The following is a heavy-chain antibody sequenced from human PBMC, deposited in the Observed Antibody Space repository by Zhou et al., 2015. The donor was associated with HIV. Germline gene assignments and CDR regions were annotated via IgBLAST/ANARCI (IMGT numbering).Heavy chain of an antibody. CDR2: IIPIFGTA. D-gene: IGHD3-3*01. CDR1: GGTFSSYA. V-gene: IGHV1-69*01. J-gene: IGHJ4*02. CDR3: ARAPSSNPLWSGYYGLDY. Sequence: QVQLVQSGAEVKKPGSSVKVSCKASGGTFSSYAISWVRQAPGQGLEWMGGIIPIFGTANYAQKFQGRVTITADESTSTAYMELSSLRSEDTAVYYCARAPSSNPLWSGYYGLDYWGQGTLVTVSS.